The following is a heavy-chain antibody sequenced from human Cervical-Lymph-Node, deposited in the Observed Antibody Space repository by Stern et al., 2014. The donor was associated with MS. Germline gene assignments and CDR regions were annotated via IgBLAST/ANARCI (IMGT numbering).Heavy chain of an antibody. D-gene: IGHD5-18*01. CDR2: MNPNSGNT. Sequence: VQLLESGAEVKKPGASVKVSCKASGYTFTSYGINWVRQAAGQGLEWMGWMNPNSGNTGYAQKFQGRVTMTRNTSISTAYMELSSLSSEDTAVYYCAREDTSRATFDYWGQGTLVTVSS. CDR3: AREDTSRATFDY. CDR1: GYTFTSYG. J-gene: IGHJ4*02. V-gene: IGHV1-8*01.